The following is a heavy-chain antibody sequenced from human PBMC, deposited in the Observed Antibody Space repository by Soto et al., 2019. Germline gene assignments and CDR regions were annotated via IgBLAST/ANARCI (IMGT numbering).Heavy chain of an antibody. V-gene: IGHV1-69*02. CDR1: GGTFSSYT. D-gene: IGHD2-2*01. CDR3: ASEVGPDLRYCSSTSCYGHDY. CDR2: IIPILGIA. Sequence: QVQLVQSGAEVKKPGSSVKVSCKASGGTFSSYTISWVRQAPGQGLEWMGRIIPILGIANYAQKFQGRVTITADKSTRTGYMELSSLRSEDTAVYYCASEVGPDLRYCSSTSCYGHDYWGQGTLVTVSS. J-gene: IGHJ4*02.